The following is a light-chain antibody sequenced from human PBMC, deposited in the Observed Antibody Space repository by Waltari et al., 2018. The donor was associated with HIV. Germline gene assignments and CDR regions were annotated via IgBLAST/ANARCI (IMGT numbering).Light chain of an antibody. CDR1: QRLGTN. J-gene: IGKJ3*01. V-gene: IGKV3-15*01. CDR2: GAS. Sequence: EKVMTQSPATLSVSPGDSATLSCRASQRLGTNLAWYQERPGQAPRVLIYGASTRATGVPDRFSGSGSGTEFTLTISGLQSEDFAVYYCHQYSDWPFTFGPGTKVDI. CDR3: HQYSDWPFT.